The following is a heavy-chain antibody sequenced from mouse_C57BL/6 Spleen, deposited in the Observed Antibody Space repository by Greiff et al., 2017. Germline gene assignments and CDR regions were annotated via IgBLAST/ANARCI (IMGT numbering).Heavy chain of an antibody. V-gene: IGHV3-6*01. CDR3: ARSSNYAMDY. D-gene: IGHD1-1*01. CDR1: GYSITSGYY. CDR2: ISYDGSN. Sequence: ESGPGLVKPSQSLSLTCSVTGYSITSGYYWNWIRQFPGNKLEWMGYISYDGSNNYNPSLKNRISITRDTSKNQFFLKLNSVTTEDTATYYCARSSNYAMDYWGQGTSVTVSS. J-gene: IGHJ4*01.